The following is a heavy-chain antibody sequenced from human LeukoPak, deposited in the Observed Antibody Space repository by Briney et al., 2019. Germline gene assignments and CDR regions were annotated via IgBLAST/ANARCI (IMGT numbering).Heavy chain of an antibody. D-gene: IGHD6-19*01. J-gene: IGHJ4*02. V-gene: IGHV3-21*01. CDR1: GFTFSSYS. CDR3: ARDLGIAVAGLNYFDY. Sequence: GGSLRLSCAASGFTFSSYSMNWVRQAPGKGLEWFSSIRSSSSYIYYADSVKGRFTISRDNAKNSLYLQMNSLRAEDTAVYYCARDLGIAVAGLNYFDYWGQGTLVTVSS. CDR2: IRSSSSYI.